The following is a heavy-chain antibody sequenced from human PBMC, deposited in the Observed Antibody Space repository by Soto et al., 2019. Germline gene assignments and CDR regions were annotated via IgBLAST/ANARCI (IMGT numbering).Heavy chain of an antibody. Sequence: QVRLQQWGAGLLKPSETLSLTCAVYGDSFTNYFWTWIRQPPGKGLEWIGEINHRRSANYNPSLGSRVIISVDKSKKQVSLTLTSVTAADTAVYYCAGVSRGFYDNWGQGTLVTVSS. CDR1: GDSFTNYF. CDR3: AGVSRGFYDN. D-gene: IGHD3-22*01. J-gene: IGHJ4*02. V-gene: IGHV4-34*01. CDR2: INHRRSA.